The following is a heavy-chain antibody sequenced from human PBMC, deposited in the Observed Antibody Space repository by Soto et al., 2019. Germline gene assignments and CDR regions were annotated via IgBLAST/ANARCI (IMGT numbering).Heavy chain of an antibody. CDR2: ISDGGDST. D-gene: IGHD1-1*01. J-gene: IGHJ5*02. CDR1: GFTFTTYA. CDR3: AKDLSWNPAEYNWFDP. V-gene: IGHV3-23*01. Sequence: GGSLRLSCVVSGFTFTTYAMSWVRQAPGKGLEWVSTISDGGDSTYYADSVKGRFTISRDNSKSTLYLQMNSLRADDTAIYYCAKDLSWNPAEYNWFDPWGQGTLVTVSS.